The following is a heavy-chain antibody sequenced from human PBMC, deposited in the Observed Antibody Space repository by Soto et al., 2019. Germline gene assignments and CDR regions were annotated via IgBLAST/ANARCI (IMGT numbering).Heavy chain of an antibody. CDR1: GFTFSSYA. J-gene: IGHJ4*02. CDR2: ISGSGSST. V-gene: IGHV3-23*01. CDR3: AKGSIVVVIIDY. D-gene: IGHD3-22*01. Sequence: GGSLRLSCAASGFTFSSYAMSWVRQAPGKGLEWVSAISGSGSSTYYADSVKGRFTISRDNSKNTLYLQMNSLRAEDTAVYYCAKGSIVVVIIDYWGQGTLVTVSS.